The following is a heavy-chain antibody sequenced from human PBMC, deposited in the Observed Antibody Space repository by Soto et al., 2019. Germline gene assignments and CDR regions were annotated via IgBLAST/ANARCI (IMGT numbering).Heavy chain of an antibody. CDR1: GFTFSSYA. CDR3: AREMMVTHYYGMDV. D-gene: IGHD2-8*01. CDR2: ISYDGSNK. V-gene: IGHV3-30-3*01. J-gene: IGHJ6*02. Sequence: GGSLRLSCAASGFTFSSYAMHWVRQAPGKGLEWVAVISYDGSNKYYADSVKGRFTISRDNSKNTLYLQMNSLRAEDTAVYYCAREMMVTHYYGMDVWGQGTTVTVSS.